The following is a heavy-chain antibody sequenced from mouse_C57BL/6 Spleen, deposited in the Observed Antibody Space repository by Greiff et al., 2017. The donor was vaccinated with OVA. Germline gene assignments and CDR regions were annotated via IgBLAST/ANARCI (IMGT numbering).Heavy chain of an antibody. CDR1: GFTFSSYA. V-gene: IGHV5-4*03. CDR3: ARVYSNYGYFDV. D-gene: IGHD2-5*01. CDR2: ISDGGSYT. J-gene: IGHJ1*03. Sequence: EVKLVESGGGLVKPGGSLKLSCAASGFTFSSYAMSWVRQTPEKRLEWVATISDGGSYTYYPANVKGRFTISRDNAKNNLYLQMSHLKSEDTAMYYCARVYSNYGYFDVWGTGTTVTVSS.